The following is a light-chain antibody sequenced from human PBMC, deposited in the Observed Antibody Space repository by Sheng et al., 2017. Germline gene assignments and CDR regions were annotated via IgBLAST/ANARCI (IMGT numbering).Light chain of an antibody. CDR2: LGS. CDR3: MQTLQPPFT. CDR1: QSLLRSNGYHY. Sequence: DIVMTQSPLSLSVTPGEPASISCRSSQSLLRSNGYHYLDWYLXKPGQSPQLLFYLGSNRASRGPCRSVAVDQAQILQLKISRVEAEDVGVFYCMQTLQPPFTFGPGTKVDIK. V-gene: IGKV2-28*01. J-gene: IGKJ3*01.